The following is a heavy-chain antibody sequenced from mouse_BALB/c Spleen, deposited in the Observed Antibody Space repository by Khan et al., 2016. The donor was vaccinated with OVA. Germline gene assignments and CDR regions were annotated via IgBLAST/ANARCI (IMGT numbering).Heavy chain of an antibody. CDR1: GYSITSGYG. J-gene: IGHJ2*01. CDR2: ISYSGST. V-gene: IGHV3-2*02. Sequence: EVQLQESGPGLVKPSQSLSLTCTVTGYSITSGYGWNWIRQFPGNKLEWMGYISYSGSTNYNPSLKSRISTTRDTSKNQFFLQLNSGTTEDTATYYCARTARIKYWGQGTTLTVSS. D-gene: IGHD1-2*01. CDR3: ARTARIKY.